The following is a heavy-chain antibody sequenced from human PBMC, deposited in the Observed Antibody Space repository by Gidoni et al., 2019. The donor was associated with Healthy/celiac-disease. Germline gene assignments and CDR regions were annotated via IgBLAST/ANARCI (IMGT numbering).Heavy chain of an antibody. CDR2: TAYMSKWYN. J-gene: IGHJ4*02. Sequence: QVQLQQSGPGRVKPSQTLSLTCAISGDSVSSNSADWNWIRQSPSRGLEWLGRTAYMSKWYNDYAVSVKSRITINPDTSKNQFSLQLNSVTPEDTAVYYCARDKWYCSGGSCYSEVDYWGQGTLVTVSS. D-gene: IGHD2-15*01. V-gene: IGHV6-1*01. CDR1: GDSVSSNSAD. CDR3: ARDKWYCSGGSCYSEVDY.